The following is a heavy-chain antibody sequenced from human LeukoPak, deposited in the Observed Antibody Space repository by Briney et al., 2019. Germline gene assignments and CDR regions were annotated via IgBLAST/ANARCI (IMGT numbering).Heavy chain of an antibody. Sequence: GESLKISCKGSGYNFTNHWIGWVRQMPGRGLEWMGIIYPGDSDIRYSPSFQGQVTISVDKSISTAYLQWSSLKASDTAMYYCAKLSNRGSYLSYAAFDILGQRTMVT. V-gene: IGHV5-51*01. J-gene: IGHJ3*02. D-gene: IGHD1-26*01. CDR1: GYNFTNHW. CDR3: AKLSNRGSYLSYAAFDI. CDR2: IYPGDSDI.